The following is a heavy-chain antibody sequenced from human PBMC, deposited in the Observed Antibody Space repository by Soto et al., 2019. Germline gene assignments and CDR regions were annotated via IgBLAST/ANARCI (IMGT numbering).Heavy chain of an antibody. CDR1: GFTFSSYA. V-gene: IGHV3-30-3*01. D-gene: IGHD1-26*01. CDR2: ISYDGSNK. J-gene: IGHJ6*02. Sequence: GGSLRLSCAASGFTFSSYAMHWVRQAPGKGLEWVAVISYDGSNKYYADSVKGRFTISRDNSKNTLYLQMNSLRAEDTAVYYCARDRRVGATTGVMYYGMDVWGQGTTVTVSS. CDR3: ARDRRVGATTGVMYYGMDV.